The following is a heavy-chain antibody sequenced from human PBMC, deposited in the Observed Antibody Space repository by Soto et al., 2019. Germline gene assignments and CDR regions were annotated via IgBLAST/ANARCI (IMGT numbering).Heavy chain of an antibody. CDR2: INDGNGNT. CDR1: GYTFTSYA. Sequence: GASVKVSCKASGYTFTSYAMHWVRQAPGQRLEWMGWINDGNGNTKYSQKFQERVTMTADTSTNTAHMELRSLRSDDTAMYYCARGYYDSSGPFDYWGQGTLVTVSS. J-gene: IGHJ4*02. CDR3: ARGYYDSSGPFDY. D-gene: IGHD3-22*01. V-gene: IGHV1-3*01.